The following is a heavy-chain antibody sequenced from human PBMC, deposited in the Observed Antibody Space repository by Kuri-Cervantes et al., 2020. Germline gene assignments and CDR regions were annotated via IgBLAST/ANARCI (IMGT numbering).Heavy chain of an antibody. CDR3: ARGYSGYAAPYYFDY. V-gene: IGHV4-4*02. D-gene: IGHD5-12*01. CDR2: IYLSGST. J-gene: IGHJ4*02. CDR1: GGSISSSNW. Sequence: SETLSLTCAVSGGSISSSNWWSWVRQPPGKGLEWIGEIYLSGSTNYNPSLKSRVTISVDTSKNQFSLKLSSVTAADTAVYYCARGYSGYAAPYYFDYWGQGTLVTVSS.